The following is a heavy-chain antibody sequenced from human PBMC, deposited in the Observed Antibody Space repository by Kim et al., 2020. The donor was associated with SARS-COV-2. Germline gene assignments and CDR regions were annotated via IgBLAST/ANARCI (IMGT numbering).Heavy chain of an antibody. J-gene: IGHJ6*02. CDR3: ARVGLPAAIGYYYGMDV. D-gene: IGHD2-2*02. V-gene: IGHV5-51*01. CDR2: IYPGDSDT. Sequence: GESLKISCKGSGYSFTSYWIGWVRQMPGKGLEWMGIIYPGDSDTRYSPSFQGQVTISADKSISTAYLQWSSLKASDTAMYYCARVGLPAAIGYYYGMDVWGQGTTVTVSS. CDR1: GYSFTSYW.